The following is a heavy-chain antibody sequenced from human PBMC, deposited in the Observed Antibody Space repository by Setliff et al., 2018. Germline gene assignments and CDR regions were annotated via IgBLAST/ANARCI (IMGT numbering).Heavy chain of an antibody. CDR1: GGSISSSSYY. J-gene: IGHJ6*02. D-gene: IGHD6-19*01. CDR3: ARVSQYSSGWYYYYYGMDV. CDR2: IYYSGST. V-gene: IGHV4-39*07. Sequence: SETLSLTCTVSGGSISSSSYYWGWLRQPPGKGLEWIGSIYYSGSTYYNPSLKSRVTISVDTSKNQFSLKLSSVTAADTAVYYCARVSQYSSGWYYYYYGMDVWGQGTTVTVSS.